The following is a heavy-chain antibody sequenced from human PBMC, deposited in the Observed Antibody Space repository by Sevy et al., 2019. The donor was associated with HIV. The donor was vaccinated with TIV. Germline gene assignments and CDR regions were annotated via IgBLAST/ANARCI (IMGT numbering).Heavy chain of an antibody. CDR3: ARDKTILEGRYGMDV. CDR2: ITSGSSYI. CDR1: GFTFSSYN. Sequence: GGSLRLSCAASGFTFSSYNINWVRQAPGKGLEWVSSITSGSSYIFYADSVKGRFTTSRDNAKNSLYLQMNSLRAEDTSVYYCARDKTILEGRYGMDVWGQGTTVTVSS. D-gene: IGHD3-3*01. V-gene: IGHV3-21*01. J-gene: IGHJ6*02.